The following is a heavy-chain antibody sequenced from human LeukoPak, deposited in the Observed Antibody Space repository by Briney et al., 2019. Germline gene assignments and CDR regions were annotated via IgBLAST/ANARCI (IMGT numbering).Heavy chain of an antibody. V-gene: IGHV3-23*01. CDR2: ISGSGGST. D-gene: IGHD2-8*01. CDR1: GFTFSSYA. Sequence: GGSLRLFCAASGFTFSSYAMSWVRQAPGKGLEWVSAISGSGGSTYYADSVKGRFTISRDNSKNTLYLQMNSLRAEDTAVYYCAASWQDMVPIDYWGQGTLVTVSS. J-gene: IGHJ4*02. CDR3: AASWQDMVPIDY.